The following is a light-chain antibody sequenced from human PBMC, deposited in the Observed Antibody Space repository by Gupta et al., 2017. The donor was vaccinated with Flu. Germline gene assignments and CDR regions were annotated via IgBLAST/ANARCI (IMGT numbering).Light chain of an antibody. CDR1: QGVGTY. J-gene: IGKJ2*01. CDR3: QKRSNWPPYT. V-gene: IGKV3-11*01. Sequence: DIGLTHSPATRSLSQGERATLSGRASQGVGTYLAWYQQKTGQTPRLLIYDASTRATGIPARFSGSGSGTDFTLPISSLEPEDFAVYYCQKRSNWPPYTFGQGTRLDI. CDR2: DAS.